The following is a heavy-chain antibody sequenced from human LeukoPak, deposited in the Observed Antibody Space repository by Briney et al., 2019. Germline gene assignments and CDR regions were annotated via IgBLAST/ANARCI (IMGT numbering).Heavy chain of an antibody. V-gene: IGHV3-48*01. J-gene: IGHJ4*02. D-gene: IGHD2-15*01. CDR3: ARDGDCSGGSCYSVDY. CDR2: ISSSSSTI. CDR1: GFTFSSYS. Sequence: GGSLRLSCAASGFTFSSYSMNWVRQAPGKGREWVSYISSSSSTIYYADSVKGRFTISRDNAKNSLYLQMNSLRAEDTAVYYCARDGDCSGGSCYSVDYWGQGTLVTVSS.